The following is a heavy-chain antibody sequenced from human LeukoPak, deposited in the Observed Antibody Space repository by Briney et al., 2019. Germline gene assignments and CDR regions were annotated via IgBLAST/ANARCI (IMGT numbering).Heavy chain of an antibody. Sequence: ASVKVSCKASGYTFTSYGISWVRQAPGQGLEWMGWISAYNGNTNYAQKLQGRVTMTTDTSTSTAYMELRSLRSDDTAVYYCARDLGSGYGGYVFYYYYGMDAWGQGTTVTVSS. CDR3: ARDLGSGYGGYVFYYYYGMDA. CDR1: GYTFTSYG. CDR2: ISAYNGNT. V-gene: IGHV1-18*01. D-gene: IGHD4-17*01. J-gene: IGHJ6*02.